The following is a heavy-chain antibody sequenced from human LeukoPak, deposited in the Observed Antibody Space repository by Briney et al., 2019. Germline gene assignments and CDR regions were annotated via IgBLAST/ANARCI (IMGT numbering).Heavy chain of an antibody. J-gene: IGHJ4*02. CDR2: MYIGGRT. CDR1: RVTLSANY. CDR3: AGENGRGVISPYYDL. D-gene: IGHD3-10*01. V-gene: IGHV3-66*01. Sequence: GGALRLSCTHSRVTLSANYMSWVRQAPGKGLEWVSGMYIGGRTDYSDSVMCRCTISRDNSKNSPYCLWNSLIAEETAVYYFAGENGRGVISPYYDLWGQGTLVTVSS.